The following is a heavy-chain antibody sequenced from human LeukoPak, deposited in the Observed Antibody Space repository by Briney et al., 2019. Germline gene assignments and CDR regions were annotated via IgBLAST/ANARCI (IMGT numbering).Heavy chain of an antibody. CDR2: IYYSGST. CDR3: ARAPSQISGSFNFDY. V-gene: IGHV4-59*01. D-gene: IGHD1-26*01. J-gene: IGHJ4*02. Sequence: SSETLSLTCTVSGGSISSYYWSWIRQPPGKGLEWIGYIYYSGSTNYNPSLKSRVTISVDTSKNQFSLKLSSVTAAGTAVYYCARAPSQISGSFNFDYWGQGTLVTVSS. CDR1: GGSISSYY.